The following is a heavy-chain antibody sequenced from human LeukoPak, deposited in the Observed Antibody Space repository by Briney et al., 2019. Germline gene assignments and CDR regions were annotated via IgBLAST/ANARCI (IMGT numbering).Heavy chain of an antibody. CDR1: GGSFSGYY. CDR2: IYYSGST. D-gene: IGHD3-3*01. V-gene: IGHV4-59*01. Sequence: KTSETLSLTCAVYGGSFSGYYWSWIRQPPGKGLEWIGYIYYSGSTNYNPSLKSRVTISVDTSKNQFSLKLSSVTAADTAVYYCARDPYDFWSGYPKGYFDYWGQGTLVTVSS. CDR3: ARDPYDFWSGYPKGYFDY. J-gene: IGHJ4*02.